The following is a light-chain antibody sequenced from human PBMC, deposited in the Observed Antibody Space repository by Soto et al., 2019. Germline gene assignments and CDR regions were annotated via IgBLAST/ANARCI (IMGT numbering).Light chain of an antibody. CDR2: WAS. CDR1: QSVLYISNNKNY. J-gene: IGKJ5*01. CDR3: QQYYSAIS. V-gene: IGKV4-1*01. Sequence: TQSPDSLAVSLGERATINCKSSQSVLYISNNKNYLAWYQQKAGQPPKLLIYWASTRESGVPDRFSASGSGTDFTLTISSLQAEDAAVYYCQQYYSAISFGQGTRLEIK.